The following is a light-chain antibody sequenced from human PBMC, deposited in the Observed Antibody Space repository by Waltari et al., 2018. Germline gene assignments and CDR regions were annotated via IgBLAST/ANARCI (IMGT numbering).Light chain of an antibody. Sequence: VLYSSNNENYLGGDQRRPGHPPQLLIYSATTRESGVPDRFSGSGSGTDCTRTISSLQAEDVAVYDCQQYYSGPLTFGGGAKVEIK. CDR3: QQYYSGPLT. V-gene: IGKV4-1*01. CDR2: SAT. CDR1: VLYSSNNENY. J-gene: IGKJ4*01.